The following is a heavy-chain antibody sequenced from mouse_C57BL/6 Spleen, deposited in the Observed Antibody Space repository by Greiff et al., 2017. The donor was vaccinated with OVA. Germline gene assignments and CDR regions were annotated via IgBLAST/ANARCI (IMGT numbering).Heavy chain of an antibody. CDR1: GYSFTGYY. CDR3: AISRYYGSSFYFDY. J-gene: IGHJ2*01. D-gene: IGHD1-1*01. V-gene: IGHV1-42*01. Sequence: EVQLQQSGPELVKPGASVKISCKASGYSFTGYYMNWVKQSPEKSLEWIGEINPSTGGTTYNQKFKAKATLTVDKSSSTAYMQLKSLTSEDSAVYYCAISRYYGSSFYFDYWGQGTTLTVSS. CDR2: INPSTGGT.